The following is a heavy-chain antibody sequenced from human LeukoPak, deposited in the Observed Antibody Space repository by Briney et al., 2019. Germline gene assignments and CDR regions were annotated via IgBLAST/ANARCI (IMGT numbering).Heavy chain of an antibody. D-gene: IGHD4-11*01. J-gene: IGHJ6*03. Sequence: GGSLRLSCAASGFTFSSYSMNWVRQAPGKGLEWVSYISSSSSTIYYADSVKGRFTISRDNAKNSLYLQMNSLRAEDTAVYYCARVDYSNYLLIYYYMDVWGKGTTATVSS. CDR2: ISSSSSTI. CDR3: ARVDYSNYLLIYYYMDV. CDR1: GFTFSSYS. V-gene: IGHV3-48*01.